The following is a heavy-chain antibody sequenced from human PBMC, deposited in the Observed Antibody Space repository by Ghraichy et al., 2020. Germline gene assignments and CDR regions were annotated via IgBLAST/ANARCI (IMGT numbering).Heavy chain of an antibody. D-gene: IGHD3-10*01. CDR2: ISGSGGST. CDR1: GFTFSSYV. CDR3: AKDWGGFGGSGSYTFDY. V-gene: IGHV3-23*01. J-gene: IGHJ4*02. Sequence: GGSLRLSCAASGFTFSSYVMSWVRQAPGKGLEWVSAISGSGGSTYYADSVKGRFTISRDNSKNTLYLQMNSLRAEDTAVYYCAKDWGGFGGSGSYTFDYWGQGTLVTVSS.